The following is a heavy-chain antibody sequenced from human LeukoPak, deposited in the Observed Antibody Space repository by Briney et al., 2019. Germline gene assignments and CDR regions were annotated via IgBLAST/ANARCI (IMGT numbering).Heavy chain of an antibody. Sequence: ASVKVSCKASGYSFTSFAISWVRQAPGQGLEWMGWINPNSGGTNYAQKFQGRVTMTRDTSISTAYMELSRLRSDDTAVYYCARETGYSSSWYRYWGQGTLVTVSS. CDR3: ARETGYSSSWYRY. CDR1: GYSFTSFA. V-gene: IGHV1-2*02. J-gene: IGHJ4*02. CDR2: INPNSGGT. D-gene: IGHD6-13*01.